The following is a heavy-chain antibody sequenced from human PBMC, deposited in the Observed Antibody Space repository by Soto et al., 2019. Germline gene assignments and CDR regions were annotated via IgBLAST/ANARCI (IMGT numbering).Heavy chain of an antibody. CDR2: IYYSGST. J-gene: IGHJ4*02. CDR1: GGSISSYY. V-gene: IGHV4-59*01. CDR3: ARVHIVVVPAAPYFDY. Sequence: SETLSLTCTVSGGSISSYYWSWIRQPPGKGLEWIGYIYYSGSTNYNPSLKSRVTISVDTSKNQFSLKLSSVTAADTAVYYCARVHIVVVPAAPYFDYWGQGTLVTVSS. D-gene: IGHD2-2*01.